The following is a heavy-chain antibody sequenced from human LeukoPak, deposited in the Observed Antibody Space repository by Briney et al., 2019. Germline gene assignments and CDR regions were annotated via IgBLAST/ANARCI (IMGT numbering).Heavy chain of an antibody. CDR3: ASAXXHCSSTSCYYYYGMDV. J-gene: IGHJ6*02. D-gene: IGHD2-2*01. CDR1: GGTFSSYA. CDR2: IIPILGIA. V-gene: IGHV1-69*04. Sequence: SVKVSCKASGGTFSSYAISWVRQAPGQGLAWMGRIIPILGIANYAQKFQGRVTITADKSTSTAYMELSSLRSEDTAVYYCASAXXHCSSTSCYYYYGMDVWGQGTTVTVSS.